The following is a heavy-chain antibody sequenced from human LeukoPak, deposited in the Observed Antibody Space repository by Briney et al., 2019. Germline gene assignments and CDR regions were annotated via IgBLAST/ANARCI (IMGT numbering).Heavy chain of an antibody. D-gene: IGHD6-19*01. V-gene: IGHV4-39*07. Sequence: SETLSLTCTVSGGSISSRSYCWGWIRQPPGKGLEWIGSIYYSGSTYYNPSLQSRVTISVDTSKNQFSLKLSSVTAADTAVYYCARTNFSSGWHDRWGQGTLVTVSS. CDR2: IYYSGST. CDR3: ARTNFSSGWHDR. CDR1: GGSISSRSYC. J-gene: IGHJ4*02.